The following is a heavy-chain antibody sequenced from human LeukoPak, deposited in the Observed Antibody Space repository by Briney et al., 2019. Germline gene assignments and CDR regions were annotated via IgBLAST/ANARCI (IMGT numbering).Heavy chain of an antibody. CDR1: GFTFSNYG. V-gene: IGHV3-33*01. Sequence: PGGSLRLSCAASGFTFSNYGMHWVRQAPGKGLEWVAVIWYDGTDKYYADSVKGRFTISRDNSKNTLYLQMNSLRAEDTAVYYCARDARDTVMLTAESWGQGTLVTVSS. J-gene: IGHJ5*02. D-gene: IGHD5-18*01. CDR3: ARDARDTVMLTAES. CDR2: IWYDGTDK.